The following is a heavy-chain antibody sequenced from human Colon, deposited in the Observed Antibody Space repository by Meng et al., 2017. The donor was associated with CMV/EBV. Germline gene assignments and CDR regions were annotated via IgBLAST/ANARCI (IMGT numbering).Heavy chain of an antibody. CDR1: GYSFTGFH. D-gene: IGHD2-8*01. Sequence: ASVKVSCKASGYSFTGFHMHWVRQAPGQRLEWMGWINPSSGGTMYAQKFQGRVTMTRDSSISTAYMEPRRLGSDDTAVYYCASLACPYCATSTSYNAGDFWGQGTLVTVSS. CDR2: INPSSGGT. V-gene: IGHV1-2*02. J-gene: IGHJ4*02. CDR3: ASLACPYCATSTSYNAGDF.